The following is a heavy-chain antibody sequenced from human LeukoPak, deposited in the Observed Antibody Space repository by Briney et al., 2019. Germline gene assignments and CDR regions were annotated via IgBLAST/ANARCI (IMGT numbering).Heavy chain of an antibody. Sequence: GGSLRLSCAASGFTFSSYEMNWVRQAPGKGLEWVSYISSSGSTKYYADSVKGRFTISRDNAKNSLYLQMNNLRAEDTAVYYCARHLWLSGNDYWGQGTLVTVSS. V-gene: IGHV3-48*03. CDR1: GFTFSSYE. D-gene: IGHD5-18*01. J-gene: IGHJ4*02. CDR2: ISSSGSTK. CDR3: ARHLWLSGNDY.